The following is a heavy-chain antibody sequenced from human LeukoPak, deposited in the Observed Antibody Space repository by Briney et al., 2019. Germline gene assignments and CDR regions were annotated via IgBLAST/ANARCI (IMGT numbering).Heavy chain of an antibody. CDR2: ISWNSDSI. Sequence: GRSLRLSCAASGFTFDDYAMHWARQAPGKGLEWVSGISWNSDSIGYADSVKGRFTISRDNAKNSLYLQMNSLRAEDTALYYCAKDRSSSGWYYFDYWGQGTLVTVSS. J-gene: IGHJ4*02. D-gene: IGHD6-19*01. CDR3: AKDRSSSGWYYFDY. CDR1: GFTFDDYA. V-gene: IGHV3-9*01.